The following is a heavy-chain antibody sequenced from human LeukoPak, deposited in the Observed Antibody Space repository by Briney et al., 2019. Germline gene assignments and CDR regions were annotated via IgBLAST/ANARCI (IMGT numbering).Heavy chain of an antibody. D-gene: IGHD6-13*01. CDR1: GGSISSYY. J-gene: IGHJ6*03. V-gene: IGHV4-59*01. CDR3: ARTSSSWSYYYYYYYMDV. CDR2: IYYSGST. Sequence: SETLSLTCTVSGGSISSYYWSWIRQPPGKGLEWSGYIYYSGSTNYKPSLKSRVTISVDTSKNQFSLTLSSVTAADTAVYYCARTSSSWSYYYYYYYMDVWGKGTTVTVSS.